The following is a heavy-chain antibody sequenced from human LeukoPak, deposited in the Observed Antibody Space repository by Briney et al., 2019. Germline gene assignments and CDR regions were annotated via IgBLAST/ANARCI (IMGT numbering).Heavy chain of an antibody. D-gene: IGHD3-10*01. J-gene: IGHJ4*02. Sequence: PSETLSLTCTVSGGSISSYYWSWIRQPPGKGLEWIGEINHSGSTNYNPSLKSRVTISVDTSKNQFSLKLSSVTAADTAVYYCARSSMVRGVIITDFDYWGQGTLVTVSS. V-gene: IGHV4-34*01. CDR2: INHSGST. CDR1: GGSISSYY. CDR3: ARSSMVRGVIITDFDY.